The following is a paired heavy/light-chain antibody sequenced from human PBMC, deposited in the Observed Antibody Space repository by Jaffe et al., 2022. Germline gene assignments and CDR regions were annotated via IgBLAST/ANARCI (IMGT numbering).Heavy chain of an antibody. CDR2: IYHSGST. D-gene: IGHD2-2*01. V-gene: IGHV4-4*02. J-gene: IGHJ4*02. CDR1: GGSISSSNW. Sequence: QVQLQESGPGLVKPSGTLSLTCAVSGGSISSSNWWSWIRQPPGKGLEWIGEIYHSGSTNYNPSLKSRVTISVDKSKNQFSLKLSSVTAADTAVYYCATAHCSSTSCYVGSTFDYWGQGTLVTVSS. CDR3: ATAHCSSTSCYVGSTFDY.
Light chain of an antibody. CDR3: QQYNSYPLT. CDR1: QSISSW. V-gene: IGKV1-5*03. Sequence: DIQMTQSPSTLSASVGDRVTITCRASQSISSWLAWYQQKPGKAPKLLIYKASSLESGVPSRFSGSGSGTEFTLTISSLQPDDFATYYCQQYNSYPLTFGQGTKVEIK. J-gene: IGKJ1*01. CDR2: KAS.